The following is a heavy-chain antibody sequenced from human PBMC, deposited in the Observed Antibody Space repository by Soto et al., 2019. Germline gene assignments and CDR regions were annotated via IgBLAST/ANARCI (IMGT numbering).Heavy chain of an antibody. Sequence: QVQLQESGPGLVKPSGTLSLTCTVSDVSISTHKWWWTWVRQPPGKGLEWIGEIHHGGGTNYNPSLKSRVTMSIDKSNNQFSLNLNSVTAADTAAYSCARVDGPGSYFDYWGQGTQVTVSS. CDR1: DVSISTHKW. V-gene: IGHV4-4*02. J-gene: IGHJ4*02. D-gene: IGHD3-10*01. CDR3: ARVDGPGSYFDY. CDR2: IHHGGGT.